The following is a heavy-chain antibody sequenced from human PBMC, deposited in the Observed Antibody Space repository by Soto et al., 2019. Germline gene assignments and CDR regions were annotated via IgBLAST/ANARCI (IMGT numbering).Heavy chain of an antibody. J-gene: IGHJ4*02. CDR3: SNTKYGDPFDC. D-gene: IGHD4-17*01. V-gene: IGHV3-23*01. Sequence: EVQLLESGGGLVQPGGSLRLSCEASGFTFSSYAMSWVRQAPGKGLEWVSAMNGSGGSTYYADSVKGRFTISRDNSKNTMYLQRNCLRADDTAVYYCSNTKYGDPFDCWGQGTQVNVSS. CDR1: GFTFSSYA. CDR2: MNGSGGST.